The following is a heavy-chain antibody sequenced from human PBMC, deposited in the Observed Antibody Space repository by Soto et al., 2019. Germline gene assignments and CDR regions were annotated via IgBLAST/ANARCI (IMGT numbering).Heavy chain of an antibody. Sequence: ASVKVSCKASGYTFTSYDINWVRQATGQGLEWMRWMNPNSGNTGYAQKFQGRVTMTRNTSISTAYMELSSLRSEDTAVYYCARTYDFWSGYYPYYYHYYGMDVWGQGTTVTVSS. CDR1: GYTFTSYD. CDR2: MNPNSGNT. CDR3: ARTYDFWSGYYPYYYHYYGMDV. D-gene: IGHD3-3*01. V-gene: IGHV1-8*01. J-gene: IGHJ6*02.